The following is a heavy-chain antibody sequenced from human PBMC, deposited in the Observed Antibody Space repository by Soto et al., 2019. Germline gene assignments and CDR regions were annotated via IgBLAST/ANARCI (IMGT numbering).Heavy chain of an antibody. Sequence: SVKVSCKASGGTFSSYAISWVRQAPGQGLEWMGGIIPIFGTANYAQKFQGRVTITADKSTSTAYMELSSLRSEDTAVYYCARPQYYDILTGYYNGWFGPWGQGTLVTVSS. V-gene: IGHV1-69*06. J-gene: IGHJ5*02. D-gene: IGHD3-9*01. CDR1: GGTFSSYA. CDR3: ARPQYYDILTGYYNGWFGP. CDR2: IIPIFGTA.